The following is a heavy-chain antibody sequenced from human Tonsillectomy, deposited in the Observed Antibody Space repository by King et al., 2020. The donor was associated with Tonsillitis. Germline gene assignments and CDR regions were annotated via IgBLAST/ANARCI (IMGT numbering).Heavy chain of an antibody. D-gene: IGHD5-12*01. Sequence: VQLVESGGGVVQPGRSLRLSCAASGFTFSSYTMHWVRQAPGKGLEWVAVISYHGSDKYYADSVKGRFTISRDNSKNALYLQMNSLIAEDTAVYYCVREGLRQATTGEYFQYWGQGTLVTVSS. J-gene: IGHJ1*01. V-gene: IGHV3-30*04. CDR1: GFTFSSYT. CDR2: ISYHGSDK. CDR3: VREGLRQATTGEYFQY.